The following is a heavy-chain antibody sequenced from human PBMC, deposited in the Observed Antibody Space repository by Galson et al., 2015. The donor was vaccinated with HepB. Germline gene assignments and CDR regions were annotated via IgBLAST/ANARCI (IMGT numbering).Heavy chain of an antibody. CDR3: AKAGEWLNNHCHYGMDV. J-gene: IGHJ6*02. CDR1: GFTFDSYV. Sequence: SLRLSCAASGFTSGFTFDSYVMTWVRQAPGKGLEWVSGIGGSGSSTYYADSVRGRFTISRDNPKNTVYLQMNSLRAEDTAVYYCAKAGEWLNNHCHYGMDVWGQGTTVTVSS. CDR2: IGGSGSST. V-gene: IGHV3-23*01. D-gene: IGHD3-3*01.